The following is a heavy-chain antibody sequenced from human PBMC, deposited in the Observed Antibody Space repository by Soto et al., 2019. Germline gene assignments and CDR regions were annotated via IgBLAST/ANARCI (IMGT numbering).Heavy chain of an antibody. CDR3: ARDIVTGTRPDAFDI. D-gene: IGHD1-7*01. V-gene: IGHV3-48*01. J-gene: IGHJ3*02. CDR1: GFTLSRYS. CDR2: ISGSSTTI. Sequence: EVQLVESGGDLVQPGGSLRLSCAASGFTLSRYSMNWVRQAPGKGLEWLSYISGSSTTIHNADSVEGRFTISRDTAKNSLYLQMNSLRAEDTAVYYCARDIVTGTRPDAFDIWGQGTMVTVSS.